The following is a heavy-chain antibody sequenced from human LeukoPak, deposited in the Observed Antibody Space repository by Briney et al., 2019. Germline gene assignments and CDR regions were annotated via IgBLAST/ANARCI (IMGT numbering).Heavy chain of an antibody. D-gene: IGHD3-22*01. CDR2: INPNSGGT. V-gene: IGHV1-2*02. Sequence: ASVTVSCKASGYTFTGYYMHWVRQAPGQGLEWMGWINPNSGGTNYAQKFQGRVTMTRDTSISTAYMELSRLRSDDTAIYYCARMPIYYYDFSGYYNWGQGTLVTVSS. CDR1: GYTFTGYY. J-gene: IGHJ4*02. CDR3: ARMPIYYYDFSGYYN.